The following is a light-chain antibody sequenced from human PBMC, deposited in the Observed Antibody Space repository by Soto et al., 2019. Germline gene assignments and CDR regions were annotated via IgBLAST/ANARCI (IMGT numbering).Light chain of an antibody. Sequence: DIQMTQSPSSLTASVGDRVTITCQASQDISNNLNWYQQTSGKAPKLLIYGAYNLETGVPSRFTGSQSGTDFTFTISGLRPEDVATYFCQQCDNLPPTFGGGTKVEI. CDR3: QQCDNLPPT. CDR1: QDISNN. J-gene: IGKJ4*01. V-gene: IGKV1-33*01. CDR2: GAY.